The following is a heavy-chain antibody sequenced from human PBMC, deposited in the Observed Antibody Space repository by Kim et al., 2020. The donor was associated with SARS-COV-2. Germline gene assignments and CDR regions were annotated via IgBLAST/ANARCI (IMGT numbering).Heavy chain of an antibody. Sequence: SETLSLTCTVSGGSISRYYWSWIRQPPGKGLEWIGYIYNSGSTNYNPSLKSRVTISLDTSKNHFSLKLTSVTAADTAVYFCARSLDYSYDMDVWGKGTTVLVSS. CDR2: IYNSGST. V-gene: IGHV4-59*01. J-gene: IGHJ6*03. CDR1: GGSISRYY. CDR3: ARSLDYSYDMDV.